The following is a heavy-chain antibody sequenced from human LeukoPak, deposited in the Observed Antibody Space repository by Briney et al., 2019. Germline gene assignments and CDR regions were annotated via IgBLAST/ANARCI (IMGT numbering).Heavy chain of an antibody. CDR2: INHSGST. Sequence: SEALSLTCAVYGGSFSGYYWSWIRQPPGKGLEWIGEINHSGSTNYNPSLKSRVTISVDTSKNQFSLKLSSVTAADTAVYYCARGPPDYSSSWYYYYYYYYMDVWGKGTTVTVSS. J-gene: IGHJ6*03. V-gene: IGHV4-34*01. CDR3: ARGPPDYSSSWYYYYYYYYMDV. CDR1: GGSFSGYY. D-gene: IGHD6-13*01.